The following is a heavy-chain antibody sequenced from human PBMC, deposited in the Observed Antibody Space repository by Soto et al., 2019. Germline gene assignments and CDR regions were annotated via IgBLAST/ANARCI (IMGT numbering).Heavy chain of an antibody. CDR2: INSFSGDT. D-gene: IGHD2-15*01. CDR3: ARDLHSGGKYWYFDI. Sequence: QVQLVQSGAEVKKPGASVKVSCKASGYTFTHYGITWVRQAPGQGLEWMGWINSFSGDTNYPQKLQGRLTMTTETTTNTVYMEWRNLRSDDTAVYYCARDLHSGGKYWYFDIWGRGTLVTVSS. J-gene: IGHJ2*01. CDR1: GYTFTHYG. V-gene: IGHV1-18*01.